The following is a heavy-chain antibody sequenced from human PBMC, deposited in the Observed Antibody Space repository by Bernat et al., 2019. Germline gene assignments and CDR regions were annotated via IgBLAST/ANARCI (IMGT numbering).Heavy chain of an antibody. J-gene: IGHJ4*02. Sequence: QVQLQQWGAGLLKPSETLSLTCAVYGGSFSDYYWTWIRQPPGKGLEWIGEINHSGNTNYNPSLKSRVTISVDTSKSQFFLKLSSVTAADTAVYYCARGPPVRVELATTGYYNFDHWGQGTLVTVSS. CDR3: ARGPPVRVELATTGYYNFDH. CDR2: INHSGNT. CDR1: GGSFSDYY. V-gene: IGHV4-34*01. D-gene: IGHD3-9*01.